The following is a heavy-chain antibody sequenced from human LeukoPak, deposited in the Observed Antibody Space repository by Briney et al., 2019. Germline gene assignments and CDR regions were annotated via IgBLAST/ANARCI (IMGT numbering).Heavy chain of an antibody. CDR3: AREPIPDYFDTSVSVPY. D-gene: IGHD2/OR15-2a*01. V-gene: IGHV1-69*10. J-gene: IGHJ4*02. Sequence: ASVKVSCKASGYTFTGYYMHWVRQAPGQGLEWVGGIIPIFDVSNYAQKFRGRVTITADTSTSTAYMEMSSLRYEDTAVYYCAREPIPDYFDTSVSVPYWGQGTLVTVSS. CDR2: IIPIFDVS. CDR1: GYTFTGYY.